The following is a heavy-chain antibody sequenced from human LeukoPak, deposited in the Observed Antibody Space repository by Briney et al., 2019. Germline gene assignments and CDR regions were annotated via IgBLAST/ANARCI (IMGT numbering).Heavy chain of an antibody. CDR2: IRSTIYGGTT. J-gene: IGHJ3*01. Sequence: GGSLRLSCTVSGFNFGDFAMSWVRQAPGKGREWLGFIRSTIYGGTTDYAASVKGRFTISRDDSKSIAYLQMNSLKTEDTAMYYCTRDYPASFDVWGQGTLVTVSS. V-gene: IGHV3-49*04. CDR3: TRDYPASFDV. CDR1: GFNFGDFA.